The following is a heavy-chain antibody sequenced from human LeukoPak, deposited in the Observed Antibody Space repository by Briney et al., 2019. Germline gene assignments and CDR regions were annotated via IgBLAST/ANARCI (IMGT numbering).Heavy chain of an antibody. Sequence: KPGGSLRLSCAASGFTFSAYSMNWVRQAPGRGLEWVSSISSSSRSIYNADSVKGRFTISRDNAKGSLYLQMNSLRAEDTAVYYCARDRDDDSSGSIDDAFDIWGQGTMVTVSS. CDR3: ARDRDDDSSGSIDDAFDI. CDR2: ISSSSRSI. J-gene: IGHJ3*02. V-gene: IGHV3-21*01. CDR1: GFTFSAYS. D-gene: IGHD3-22*01.